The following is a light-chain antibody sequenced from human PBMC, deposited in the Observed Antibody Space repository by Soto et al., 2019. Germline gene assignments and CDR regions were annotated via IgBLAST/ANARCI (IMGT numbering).Light chain of an antibody. J-gene: IGKJ1*01. CDR1: QTISSW. V-gene: IGKV1-5*03. Sequence: DIQMTQSPSTLSGSVGDRVTITCRASQTISSWLAWYQQKPGKARNLLIYKASTLKSGVPSRFSGSGSGTEFTLTISSLQPDDFATYYCQHYNSYSEAFGQGTKVDI. CDR3: QHYNSYSEA. CDR2: KAS.